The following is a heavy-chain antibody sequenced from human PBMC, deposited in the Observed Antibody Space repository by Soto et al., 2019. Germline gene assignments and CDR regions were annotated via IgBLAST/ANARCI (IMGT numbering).Heavy chain of an antibody. Sequence: QVQLVESGGGVVQPGRSLRLSCAASGFTLSRYGMHWVRQAPGKGLEWVAVIWIDGSTKYYADSVKGRFTISRDISKNTLYLEMNSLRAEDTAVYYCARGWAGYGYYFDYWGQGTLVTVSS. V-gene: IGHV3-33*01. J-gene: IGHJ4*02. CDR2: IWIDGSTK. CDR1: GFTLSRYG. D-gene: IGHD5-18*01. CDR3: ARGWAGYGYYFDY.